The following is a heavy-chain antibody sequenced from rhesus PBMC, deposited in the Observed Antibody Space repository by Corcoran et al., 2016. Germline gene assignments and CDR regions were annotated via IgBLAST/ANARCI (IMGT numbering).Heavy chain of an antibody. CDR1: GVSMRDDHY. CDR3: AGGACCCDY. J-gene: IGHJ4*01. CDR2: IYGSGGDT. V-gene: IGHV4-106*01. Sequence: APPQDAGTGLVTPSETVPLTRAVSGVSMRDDHYWSWLRPPPGKGLGWMGYIYGSGGDTHYNPSLKTRFTISINTPKTQFSLKLSFVTAADTAVYSCAGGACCCDYWGQGVLVTVSS.